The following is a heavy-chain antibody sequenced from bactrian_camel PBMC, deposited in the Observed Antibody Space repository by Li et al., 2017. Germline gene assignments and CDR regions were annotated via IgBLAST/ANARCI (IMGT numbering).Heavy chain of an antibody. J-gene: IGHJ4*01. CDR3: AATPGNYRCGAYQISYRY. CDR2: IAAGGTT. V-gene: IGHV3S53*01. D-gene: IGHD1*01. CDR1: GNTSGPVC. Sequence: QVQLVESGGGSVQAGGSLRLSCVAFGNTSGPVCMAWFRQTPGEAREEVATIAAGGTTIYPDSVKGRFTISADNAKNTLYLQMDKLTPEDTAMYYCAATPGNYRCGAYQISYRYWGQGTQVTVS.